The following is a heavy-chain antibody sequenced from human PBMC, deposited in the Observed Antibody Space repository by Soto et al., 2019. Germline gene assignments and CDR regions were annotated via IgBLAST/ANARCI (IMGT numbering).Heavy chain of an antibody. J-gene: IGHJ4*02. Sequence: GGSLRLSCAASGFTFRNYALTWVRQTPGKGLESVSGISDTGGYTYYADSVKGRFTISRDNSQNTLYLQMNSLRAEDTAVYYCARTPLVNGNYFDYWGQGTLVTAPQ. CDR3: ARTPLVNGNYFDY. CDR1: GFTFRNYA. CDR2: ISDTGGYT. V-gene: IGHV3-23*01. D-gene: IGHD1-1*01.